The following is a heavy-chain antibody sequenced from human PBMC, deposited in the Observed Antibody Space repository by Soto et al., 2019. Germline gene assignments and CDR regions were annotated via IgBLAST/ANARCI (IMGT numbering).Heavy chain of an antibody. CDR2: ILSDGSNK. Sequence: QVQLVESGGGVVQPGRSLRLSCAVSGFTLSSHAMHWVRQAPGKGLEWVALILSDGSNKYYADSVKGRFTTSRDNSKYTMYLQMNSLSVEYTAVYYCARDDEGGIDCDLGYWGQGALVTVSS. CDR3: ARDDEGGIDCDLGY. J-gene: IGHJ4*02. CDR1: GFTLSSHA. V-gene: IGHV3-30-3*01. D-gene: IGHD1-26*01.